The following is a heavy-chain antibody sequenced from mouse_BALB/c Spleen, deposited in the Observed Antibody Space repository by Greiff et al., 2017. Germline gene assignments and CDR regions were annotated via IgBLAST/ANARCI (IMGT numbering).Heavy chain of an antibody. CDR2: ISYSGST. CDR1: GDSITSGY. D-gene: IGHD2-4*01. Sequence: EVHLVESGPSLVKPSQTLSLTCSVTGDSITSGYWNWIRKFPGNKLEYMGYISYSGSTYYNPSLKSRISITRDTSKNQYYLQLNSVTTEDTATYYCARSTGYDYTWFAYWGQGTLVTVSA. CDR3: ARSTGYDYTWFAY. V-gene: IGHV3-8*02. J-gene: IGHJ3*01.